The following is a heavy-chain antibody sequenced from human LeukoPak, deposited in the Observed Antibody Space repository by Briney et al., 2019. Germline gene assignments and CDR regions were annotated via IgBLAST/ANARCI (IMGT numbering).Heavy chain of an antibody. V-gene: IGHV4-59*01. CDR3: ARVDRQLALDY. D-gene: IGHD6-6*01. Sequence: SETLSLTCAVSGGSISSYYWSWIRQPPGKGLEWIGYIYHSGSTNYNPSLKSRVTISVDTSKNQFSLKLSSVTAADTAVYYCARVDRQLALDYWGQGTLVTVSS. CDR2: IYHSGST. J-gene: IGHJ4*02. CDR1: GGSISSYY.